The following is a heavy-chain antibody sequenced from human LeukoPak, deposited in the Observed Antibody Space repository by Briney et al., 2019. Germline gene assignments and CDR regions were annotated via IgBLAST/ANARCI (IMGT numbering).Heavy chain of an antibody. CDR1: GFTFTSSA. CDR2: IVVGSGNT. CDR3: ARDRNSVGGHHNWFDP. Sequence: ASVKVSCKASGFTFTSSAVQWVRQARGQRLEWIGWIVVGSGNTNYAQKFQERVTITRDMSTSTAYMELSSLRSEDTAVYYCARDRNSVGGHHNWFDPWGQGTLVTVSS. V-gene: IGHV1-58*01. J-gene: IGHJ5*02. D-gene: IGHD5-24*01.